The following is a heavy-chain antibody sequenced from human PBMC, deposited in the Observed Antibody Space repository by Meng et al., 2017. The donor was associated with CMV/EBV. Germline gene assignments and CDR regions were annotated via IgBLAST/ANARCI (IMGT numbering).Heavy chain of an antibody. CDR2: IRYDGSNK. J-gene: IGHJ4*02. Sequence: GESLKISCAASGFTFSSYGMYWVRQAPGKGLEWVAFIRYDGSNKYYADSVKGRFTISRDNSKNTLYLQMNSLRAEDTAVYYCAKGGGLDQLQGPLVDYWGQGTLVTVSS. CDR1: GFTFSSYG. D-gene: IGHD2-15*01. CDR3: AKGGGLDQLQGPLVDY. V-gene: IGHV3-30*02.